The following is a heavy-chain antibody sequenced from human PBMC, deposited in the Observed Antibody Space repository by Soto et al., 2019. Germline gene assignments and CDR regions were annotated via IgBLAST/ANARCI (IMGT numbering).Heavy chain of an antibody. D-gene: IGHD1-26*01. CDR2: INAGNGNT. CDR1: GYTFTSYA. J-gene: IGHJ4*02. V-gene: IGHV1-3*01. CDR3: ARTLVGATPADY. Sequence: DSVKVSCRASGYTFTSYAMHWVRQAPGQRLEWVGWINAGNGNTKYSQKFQGRVTITRDTSASTAYMELSSLRSEDTAVYYCARTLVGATPADYWGQGTLVTVSS.